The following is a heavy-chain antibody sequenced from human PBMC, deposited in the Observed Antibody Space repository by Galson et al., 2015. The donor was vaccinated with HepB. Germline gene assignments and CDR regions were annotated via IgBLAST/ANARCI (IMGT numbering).Heavy chain of an antibody. Sequence: SLRLSCAASGFTFSSHWMHWVRQTPGKGLVRVSLINGDGSITNYADSVKGRFTISRDNAKSTLYLQMNSLRAEDTAVYYCARGAPGGSYFDYWGQGALVTVSS. D-gene: IGHD1-1*01. CDR3: ARGAPGGSYFDY. V-gene: IGHV3-74*01. CDR1: GFTFSSHW. CDR2: INGDGSIT. J-gene: IGHJ4*02.